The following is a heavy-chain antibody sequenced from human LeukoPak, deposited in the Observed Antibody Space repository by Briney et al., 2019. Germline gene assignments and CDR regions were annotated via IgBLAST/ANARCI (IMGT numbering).Heavy chain of an antibody. Sequence: NPGGSLRLSCAASGFTFSSYSMIWVRQAPGKGLEWVSFISSSSDNIYYADSVKGRFTVSRDNAKNSLYLQMNSLRAEDTAVYYCARDPPYIQSYWGQGTLVTVSS. CDR3: ARDPPYIQSY. CDR2: ISSSSDNI. CDR1: GFTFSSYS. V-gene: IGHV3-21*01. J-gene: IGHJ4*02.